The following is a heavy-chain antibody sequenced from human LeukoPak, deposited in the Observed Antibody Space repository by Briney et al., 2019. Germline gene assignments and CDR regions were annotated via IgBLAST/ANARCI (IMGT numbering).Heavy chain of an antibody. CDR1: GFTVSSNY. CDR3: AKGSRMKYYYDSSGYYTD. V-gene: IGHV3-23*01. CDR2: ISGSGGST. D-gene: IGHD3-22*01. Sequence: GGSLRLSCAASGFTVSSNYMSWVRQAPGKGLEWVSAISGSGGSTYYADSVKGRFTISRDNSKNTLYLQMNSLRAEDTAVYYCAKGSRMKYYYDSSGYYTDWGQGTLVTVSS. J-gene: IGHJ4*02.